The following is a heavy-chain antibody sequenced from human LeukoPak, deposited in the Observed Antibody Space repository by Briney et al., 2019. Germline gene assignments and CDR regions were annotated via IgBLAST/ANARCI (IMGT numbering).Heavy chain of an antibody. CDR3: AGYYDFWSGYLDY. V-gene: IGHV4-34*01. CDR1: GGSFSGYY. D-gene: IGHD3-3*01. CDR2: INHSGGT. Sequence: SETLSLTCAVYGGSFSGYYWSWIRQPPGKGLEWIGEINHSGGTNYNPSLKSRVTISVDTSKNQFSLKLSSVTAADTAVYYCAGYYDFWSGYLDYWGQGTLVTVSS. J-gene: IGHJ4*02.